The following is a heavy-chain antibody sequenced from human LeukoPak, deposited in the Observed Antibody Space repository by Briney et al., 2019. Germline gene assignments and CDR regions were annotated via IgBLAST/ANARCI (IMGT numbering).Heavy chain of an antibody. CDR3: ARDPSSGYYLDAFDI. J-gene: IGHJ3*02. V-gene: IGHV1-18*01. Sequence: GASVKVSCKASGYTFTSYGISWVRQAPGQGLEWMGWISAYNGNTNYAQKLQGRVTMTTDTSTSTAYMELRTLRSDDTAVYYCARDPSSGYYLDAFDIWGQETMVTVSS. CDR2: ISAYNGNT. CDR1: GYTFTSYG. D-gene: IGHD3-22*01.